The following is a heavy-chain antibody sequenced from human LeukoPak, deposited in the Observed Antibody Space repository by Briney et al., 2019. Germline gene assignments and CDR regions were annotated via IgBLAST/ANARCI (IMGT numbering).Heavy chain of an antibody. J-gene: IGHJ4*02. CDR1: GGSISSYY. CDR2: IYYSGST. CDR3: ARGPSSGYWSAEYYFDY. Sequence: SETLSLTCTVSGGSISSYYWSWIRQPPGKGLEWIGYIYYSGSTNYNPSLKSRVTISVDTSKNQFSLKLSSVTAADTAVYYCARGPSSGYWSAEYYFDYWGQGTLVTVSS. D-gene: IGHD3-22*01. V-gene: IGHV4-59*01.